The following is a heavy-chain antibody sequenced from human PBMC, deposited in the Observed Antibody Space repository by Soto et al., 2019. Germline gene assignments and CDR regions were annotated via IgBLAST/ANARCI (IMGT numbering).Heavy chain of an antibody. CDR3: ARDGVNGEYNWNYNHYYGMDV. CDR2: TYYRSKWYN. J-gene: IGHJ6*02. D-gene: IGHD1-7*01. V-gene: IGHV6-1*01. CDR1: RDSVSSNSAA. Sequence: PSQTLSLTCAISRDSVSSNSAAWNWIRQSPSRGLEWLGRTYYRSKWYNDYAVSVKSRITINPDTSKNQFSLQLNSVTPEDTAVYYCARDGVNGEYNWNYNHYYGMDVWGQGTTVTVSS.